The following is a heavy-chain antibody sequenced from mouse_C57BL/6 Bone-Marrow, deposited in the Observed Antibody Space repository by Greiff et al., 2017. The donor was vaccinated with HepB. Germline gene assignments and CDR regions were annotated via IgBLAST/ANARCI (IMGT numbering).Heavy chain of an antibody. J-gene: IGHJ4*01. Sequence: EVKLVESGGGLVKPGGSLKLSCAASGFTFSSYAMSWVRQTPEKRLEWVATISDGGSYTYYPDNVKGRFTISRDNAKNNLYLQMSHLKSEDTAMYYCARVDDGYYDRYYAMDYWGQGTSVTVSS. CDR1: GFTFSSYA. V-gene: IGHV5-4*03. CDR2: ISDGGSYT. D-gene: IGHD2-3*01. CDR3: ARVDDGYYDRYYAMDY.